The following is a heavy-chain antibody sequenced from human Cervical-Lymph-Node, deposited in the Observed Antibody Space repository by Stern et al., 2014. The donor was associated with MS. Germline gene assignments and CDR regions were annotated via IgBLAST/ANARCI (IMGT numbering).Heavy chain of an antibody. J-gene: IGHJ4*02. V-gene: IGHV4-59*01. CDR2: IFPSAST. D-gene: IGHD4-17*01. Sequence: QLQLQESGPGLVKPSETLSLTCTVSGGSIDNYFCSWIRQSPGQGLEWIGYIFPSASTNYNPSLESRVTMSLDTSKNQFSLNLTSVTAADSAMYYCARARGWWTVTFDFWGQGTLVAVSS. CDR3: ARARGWWTVTFDF. CDR1: GGSIDNYF.